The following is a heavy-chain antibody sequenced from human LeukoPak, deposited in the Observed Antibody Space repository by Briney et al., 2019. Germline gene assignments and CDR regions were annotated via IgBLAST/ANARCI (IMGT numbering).Heavy chain of an antibody. J-gene: IGHJ5*02. D-gene: IGHD2-2*01. CDR2: IYYSGST. Sequence: SETLSLTCTVSGGSISSGGYYWSWIRQHPGKGLEWIEYIYYSGSTNYNPSLKSRVTISVDTSKNQFSLKLSSVTAADTAVYYCARQTADLTWFDPWGQGTLVTVSS. CDR1: GGSISSGGYY. V-gene: IGHV4-61*08. CDR3: ARQTADLTWFDP.